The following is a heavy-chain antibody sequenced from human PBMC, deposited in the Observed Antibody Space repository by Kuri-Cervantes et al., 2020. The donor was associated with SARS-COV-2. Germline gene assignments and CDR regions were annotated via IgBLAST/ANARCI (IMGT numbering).Heavy chain of an antibody. V-gene: IGHV4-34*01. J-gene: IGHJ6*03. CDR1: GGSFSGYY. D-gene: IGHD3-16*01. CDR3: ARALYAITWYYYYMDV. Sequence: ESLKISCAVYGGSFSGYYWSWSRQPPGKGLEWIGEINHSGSTNYNPSLKSRVTISVDTSKNQFSLKLSSVTAANTAVYYFARALYAITWYYYYMDVWGKGTTVTVSS. CDR2: INHSGST.